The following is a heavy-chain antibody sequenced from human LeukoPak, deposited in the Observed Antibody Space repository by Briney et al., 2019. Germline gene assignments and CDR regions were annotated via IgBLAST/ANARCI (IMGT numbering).Heavy chain of an antibody. Sequence: GGSLRLSXAASGFTFSSYAMSWVRQASGKGLEWVSAISGSGGSTYYADSVKGRFTISRDNSNNTLYLQMNSLRVEDTAIYYCAKDGRNLIMTTGTTSDYWGQGTLVTVSS. CDR2: ISGSGGST. J-gene: IGHJ4*02. V-gene: IGHV3-23*01. D-gene: IGHD4-11*01. CDR1: GFTFSSYA. CDR3: AKDGRNLIMTTGTTSDY.